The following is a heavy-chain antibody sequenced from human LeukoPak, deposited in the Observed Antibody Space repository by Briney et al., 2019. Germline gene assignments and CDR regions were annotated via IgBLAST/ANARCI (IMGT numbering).Heavy chain of an antibody. CDR1: GFTVSSNY. CDR2: LYSDGST. Sequence: GGSLRLSCAASGFTVSSNYMSWVRQAPGKGLEWVSVLYSDGSTYYADSVKGRFTISRDNAKNSLYLQMNSLRAEDTAVYYCARYYDSSGYPSAFDIWGQGTMVTVSS. CDR3: ARYYDSSGYPSAFDI. J-gene: IGHJ3*02. V-gene: IGHV3-66*01. D-gene: IGHD3-22*01.